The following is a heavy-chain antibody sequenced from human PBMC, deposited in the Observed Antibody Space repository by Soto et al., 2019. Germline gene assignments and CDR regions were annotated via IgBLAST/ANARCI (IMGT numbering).Heavy chain of an antibody. CDR3: ASLYGSGSYFGYCYGIDV. CDR1: GFTFSDYY. J-gene: IGHJ6*02. V-gene: IGHV3-11*01. CDR2: ISSSGSTI. Sequence: QVQLVESGGGLVKPGGSLRLSCAASGFTFSDYYMSWIRQAPGKGLEWVSYISSSGSTIYYADSVKGRFTISRDNAKNSLYLQTNSLTAEDTAVYYCASLYGSGSYFGYCYGIDVWGQGTTVTVSS. D-gene: IGHD3-10*01.